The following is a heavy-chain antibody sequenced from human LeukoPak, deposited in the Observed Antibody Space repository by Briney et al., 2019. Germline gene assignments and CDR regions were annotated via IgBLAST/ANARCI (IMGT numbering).Heavy chain of an antibody. CDR3: ARQSGYWTVYFDY. CDR1: GGSISSSSYY. Sequence: PSETLSLTCTVSGGSISSSSYYWGWIRQPPGKGLEWIGSIYYSGSTYYNPSLKSRVTISVDTSKNQFSLKLSSVTAADTAVYYCARQSGYWTVYFDYWGQGTLVTVSS. D-gene: IGHD3-9*01. V-gene: IGHV4-39*01. J-gene: IGHJ4*02. CDR2: IYYSGST.